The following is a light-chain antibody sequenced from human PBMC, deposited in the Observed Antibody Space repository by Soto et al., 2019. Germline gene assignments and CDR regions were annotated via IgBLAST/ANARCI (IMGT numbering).Light chain of an antibody. CDR2: EVN. Sequence: HSALTQPPSASGSPGQSVTISCTGTSSDVGGYNYVSWYQQYPGKVPKLMVYEVNKRPSGVPDRFSGSKSGNTASLTVSGLQAEDEADYYCTSYAGGNNVFGTGTKVTVL. V-gene: IGLV2-8*01. J-gene: IGLJ1*01. CDR3: TSYAGGNNV. CDR1: SSDVGGYNY.